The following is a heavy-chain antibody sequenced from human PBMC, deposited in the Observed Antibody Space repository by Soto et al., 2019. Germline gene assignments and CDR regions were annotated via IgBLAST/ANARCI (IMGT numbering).Heavy chain of an antibody. CDR1: GGSISNYY. V-gene: IGHV4-59*01. J-gene: IGHJ3*02. CDR2: IYYSGST. CDR3: ASPTLGGGSYSGAFDI. Sequence: PSETLSLTCTVSGGSISNYYWSWIRQPPGKGLEWVGYIYYSGSTNNNPSLKSRVTKSVATSKNQFSLKLSSVTAADTAVYYCASPTLGGGSYSGAFDIWGQGTMVTVSS. D-gene: IGHD1-26*01.